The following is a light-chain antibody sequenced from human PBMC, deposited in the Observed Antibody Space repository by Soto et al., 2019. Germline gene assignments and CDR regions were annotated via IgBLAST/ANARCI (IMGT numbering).Light chain of an antibody. CDR3: SSYTISRTYV. V-gene: IGLV2-14*03. Sequence: QSVLTQPASVSGSPGQSITISCTGTSSDVGAYNFVSWHQQHPGKAPKLMIYNVYDRPSGIPYRFSGSKSGNTASLTISGLQGEDEADYYCSSYTISRTYVFGTGTKLTVL. CDR1: SSDVGAYNF. CDR2: NVY. J-gene: IGLJ1*01.